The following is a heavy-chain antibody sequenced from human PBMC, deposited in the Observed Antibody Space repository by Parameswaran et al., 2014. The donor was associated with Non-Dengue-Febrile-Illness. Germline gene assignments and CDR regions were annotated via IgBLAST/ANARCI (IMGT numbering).Heavy chain of an antibody. J-gene: IGHJ4*02. CDR3: ARDLPESRTPPYYYDSSGYYDY. Sequence: VRQAPGKGLEWVSYISTSSSFTNYADSVKGRFTISRDNAKNSLYLQMNSLRAEDTAVYYCARDLPESRTPPYYYDSSGYYDYWGQGTLVTVSS. CDR2: ISTSSSFT. D-gene: IGHD3-22*01. V-gene: IGHV3-11*06.